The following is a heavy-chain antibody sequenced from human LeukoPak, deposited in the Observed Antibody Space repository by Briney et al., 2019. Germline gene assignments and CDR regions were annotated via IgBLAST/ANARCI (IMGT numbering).Heavy chain of an antibody. J-gene: IGHJ4*02. Sequence: GGSLRLFCAASGFTFSNAWMSCVRRAPGKGLEWVGRIKSKTDVGTTDYAAPVKGRFTISRDESKNTLYLQMNSLKTEDTAVYYCTTGITMVRGVIHLIDYWGQGTLVTVSS. CDR2: IKSKTDVGTT. CDR3: TTGITMVRGVIHLIDY. CDR1: GFTFSNAW. D-gene: IGHD3-10*01. V-gene: IGHV3-15*01.